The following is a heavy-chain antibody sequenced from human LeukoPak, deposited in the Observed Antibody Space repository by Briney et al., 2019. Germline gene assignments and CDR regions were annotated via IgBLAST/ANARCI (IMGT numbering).Heavy chain of an antibody. Sequence: GGSLRLSCAASGFTVSTRYMTWVRQAPGKGLEWVSVIYSAGTTYYADSVKGRFTISRDNSKNTLYLQMNSLRAEDTAVYYCARDLGTFSTSSRGLDSWGQGTLVTVSS. V-gene: IGHV3-66*01. CDR2: IYSAGTT. J-gene: IGHJ5*01. CDR3: ARDLGTFSTSSRGLDS. D-gene: IGHD6-13*01. CDR1: GFTVSTRY.